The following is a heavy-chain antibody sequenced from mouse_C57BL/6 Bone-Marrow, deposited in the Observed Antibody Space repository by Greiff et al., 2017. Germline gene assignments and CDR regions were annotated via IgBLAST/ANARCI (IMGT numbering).Heavy chain of an antibody. J-gene: IGHJ3*01. CDR2: IYPRSGNT. CDR3: AQVYDGYCVGFAY. CDR1: GYTFTSYG. V-gene: IGHV1-81*01. D-gene: IGHD2-3*01. Sequence: VHLVESGAELARPGASVKLSCKASGYTFTSYGISWVKQRTGQGLEWIGEIYPRSGNTYYNEKFKGKATLTADKSSSTAYMELRSLTSEDSAVYFCAQVYDGYCVGFAYWGQGTVVTVSA.